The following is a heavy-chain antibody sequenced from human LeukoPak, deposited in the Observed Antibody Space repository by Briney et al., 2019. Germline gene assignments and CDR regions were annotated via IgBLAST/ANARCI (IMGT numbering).Heavy chain of an antibody. CDR3: ASGYGSGKVDY. CDR1: GFTFSSYG. V-gene: IGHV3-23*01. CDR2: ISGSGGST. Sequence: GGSLRLSCAASGFTFSSYGMSWVRQAPGKGLEWVSAISGSGGSTYYADSVKGRFTISRDNSKNTLYLQMNSLRAEDTAVYYCASGYGSGKVDYWGQGTLVTVSS. J-gene: IGHJ4*02. D-gene: IGHD3-10*01.